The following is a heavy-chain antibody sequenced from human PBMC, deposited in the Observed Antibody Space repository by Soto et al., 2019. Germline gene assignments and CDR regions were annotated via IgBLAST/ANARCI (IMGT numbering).Heavy chain of an antibody. CDR2: ISTYNGDT. CDR3: ARDLTTGTTSNWFDP. J-gene: IGHJ5*02. D-gene: IGHD1-1*01. V-gene: IGHV1-18*01. Sequence: ASVKVSCKASGYTFTRSGISWVRQAPGQGLEWMGWISTYNGDTNYAQTFQGRVTMTTDTSTSTVHMEVRSLRSDDTAVYYCARDLTTGTTSNWFDPWGQGTQVTVSS. CDR1: GYTFTRSG.